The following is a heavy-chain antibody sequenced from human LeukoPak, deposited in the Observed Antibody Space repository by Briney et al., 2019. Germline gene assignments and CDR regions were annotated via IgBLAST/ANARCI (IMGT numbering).Heavy chain of an antibody. CDR3: ARAGNWTDYYYYLDV. D-gene: IGHD1-1*01. J-gene: IGHJ6*03. V-gene: IGHV4-59*01. Sequence: SETLSLTRTVSGGSLSSYYWSWIRQPPGKGLEWVGYIYYSGSTNYNPSLKSRVTISEDTSKNQFSLKLSSVTAADTAVYYCARAGNWTDYYYYLDVWGKGTTVTVSS. CDR2: IYYSGST. CDR1: GGSLSSYY.